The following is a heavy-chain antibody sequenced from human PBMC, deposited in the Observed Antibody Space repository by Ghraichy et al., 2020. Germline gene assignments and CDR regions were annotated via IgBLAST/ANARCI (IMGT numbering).Heavy chain of an antibody. CDR2: IYYSGST. CDR1: GGSFSSSSYY. J-gene: IGHJ5*02. D-gene: IGHD6-19*01. CDR3: ARGIAVAGTWWFDP. Sequence: SETLSLTCTVSGGSFSSSSYYWGWIRQPPGKGLEWFGSIYYSGSTYYNPSLKSRVTISVDTSKKQFSLKLSSVTAADTAVYYCARGIAVAGTWWFDPWGQGTLVTVSS. V-gene: IGHV4-39*07.